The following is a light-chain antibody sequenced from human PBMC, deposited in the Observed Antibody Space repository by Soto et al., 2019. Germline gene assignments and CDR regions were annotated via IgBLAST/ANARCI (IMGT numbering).Light chain of an antibody. V-gene: IGKV3-20*01. J-gene: IGKJ1*01. CDR2: DDS. CDR3: QQYGSSGT. CDR1: HDVSVS. Sequence: EIVLTQSPDTLSLSPGEGATLSCRASHDVSVSLVWYRQRPGQSPRLLIHDDSTRATGIPDRFSGSGSGTDFTLTISRLEPEDFAVYYCQQYGSSGTFGQGTKVEI.